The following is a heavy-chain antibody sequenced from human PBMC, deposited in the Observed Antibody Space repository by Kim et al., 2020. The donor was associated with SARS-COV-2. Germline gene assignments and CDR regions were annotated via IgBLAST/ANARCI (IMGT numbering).Heavy chain of an antibody. Sequence: QKLQGRVTMTTDTSTSTAYMELRSLRSDDTAVYYCARDFGSYYYYYGMDVWGQGTTVTVSS. V-gene: IGHV1-18*01. J-gene: IGHJ6*02. CDR3: ARDFGSYYYYYGMDV. D-gene: IGHD1-26*01.